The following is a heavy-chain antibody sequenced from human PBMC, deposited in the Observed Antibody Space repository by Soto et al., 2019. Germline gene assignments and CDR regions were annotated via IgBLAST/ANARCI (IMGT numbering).Heavy chain of an antibody. J-gene: IGHJ6*02. CDR2: IHYTGSP. CDR3: ARDHRSLGDYYGIDV. Sequence: PSETLSLTCSVSGYSISSSGFYWIWIRQHPGKALEWIGYIHYTGSPSYNPSLKSRLAISLDASKNQFYLSLRSVTSADAAVYYCARDHRSLGDYYGIDVWGQGTTVTVS. V-gene: IGHV4-31*03. D-gene: IGHD3-10*01. CDR1: GYSISSSGFY.